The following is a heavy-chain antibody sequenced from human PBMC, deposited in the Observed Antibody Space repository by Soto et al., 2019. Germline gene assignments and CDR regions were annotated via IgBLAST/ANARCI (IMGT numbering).Heavy chain of an antibody. Sequence: GASVKVSCKASGGTFSSYTISWVRQAPGQGLEWMGRIIPILGIANYAQKFQGRVTITADKSTSTAYMELSSLRSEDTAVYYCARVGYCSGGSCRTSDNWLDPWGQGTLVTVSS. CDR1: GGTFSSYT. V-gene: IGHV1-69*02. CDR2: IIPILGIA. CDR3: ARVGYCSGGSCRTSDNWLDP. J-gene: IGHJ5*02. D-gene: IGHD2-15*01.